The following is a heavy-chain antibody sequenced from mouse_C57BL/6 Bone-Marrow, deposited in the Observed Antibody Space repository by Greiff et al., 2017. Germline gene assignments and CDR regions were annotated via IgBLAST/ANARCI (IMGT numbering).Heavy chain of an antibody. CDR1: GYTFTDYN. CDR3: ARKYYGSSSKND. V-gene: IGHV1-22*01. Sequence: VQLQQSGPELVKPGASVKMSCQASGYTFTDYNMHWVQQSHGKSLEWIGYLNPNNGGPSYTQKFKGTATLTVPKNSSTAYMELRGLTSEGSAVYYCARKYYGSSSKNDRGQGTTRTVSS. D-gene: IGHD1-1*01. J-gene: IGHJ2*01. CDR2: LNPNNGGP.